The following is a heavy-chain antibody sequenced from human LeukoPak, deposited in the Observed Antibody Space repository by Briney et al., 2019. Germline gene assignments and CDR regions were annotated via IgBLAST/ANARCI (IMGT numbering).Heavy chain of an antibody. CDR2: INHSGST. D-gene: IGHD4-17*01. Sequence: SETLSLTCAVYGGSFSGYYWSWIRQPPGKGLEWIGEINHSGSTNYNPSLKSRVTISVDTSKNQFSLKLSSVTAADTAVYYCARANGDYTLDAFDIWGQRTMVTVSS. J-gene: IGHJ3*02. V-gene: IGHV4-34*01. CDR1: GGSFSGYY. CDR3: ARANGDYTLDAFDI.